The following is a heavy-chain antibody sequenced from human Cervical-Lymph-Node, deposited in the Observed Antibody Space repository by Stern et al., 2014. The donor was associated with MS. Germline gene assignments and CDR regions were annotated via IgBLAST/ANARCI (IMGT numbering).Heavy chain of an antibody. CDR1: GIPFEDYA. CDR2: ISWNSGSI. J-gene: IGHJ3*02. V-gene: IGHV3-9*01. D-gene: IGHD6-13*01. Sequence: VQLVQSGGGLVKPGRSLRLSCAVSGIPFEDYAMHWVRQAPGKGLEWVSGISWNSGSIAYADSVKGRFTISRDDAKNSLYLQMNSLRAEDTALYYCAKDILRQQLVLFAFDIWGQGTMVTVSS. CDR3: AKDILRQQLVLFAFDI.